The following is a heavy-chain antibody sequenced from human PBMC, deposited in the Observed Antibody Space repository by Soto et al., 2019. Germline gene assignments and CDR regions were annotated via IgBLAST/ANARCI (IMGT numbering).Heavy chain of an antibody. J-gene: IGHJ5*02. CDR1: GGSFSGFY. V-gene: IGHV4-34*01. CDR2: INHRGTT. D-gene: IGHD3-10*01. CDR3: ARGSSDYGSGRNNWFDP. Sequence: PSETLSLTCAVHGGSFSGFYWSWIRQPPGKGLEWIGEINHRGTTTYNPSLKSPATISVDTSKNNFSLNLSSVTDADTAMYYCARGSSDYGSGRNNWFDPWGQGTLVTVSS.